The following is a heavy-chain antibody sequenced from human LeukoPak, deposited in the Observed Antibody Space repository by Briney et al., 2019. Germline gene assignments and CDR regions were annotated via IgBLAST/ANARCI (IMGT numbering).Heavy chain of an antibody. CDR2: IKQDGSEK. CDR3: ARQAYCGGDCYSGSFDY. J-gene: IGHJ4*02. D-gene: IGHD2-21*02. Sequence: GGSLRLSCAASGFTFSNAWMSWVRQAPGKGLEWVANIKQDGSEKYYVDSVKGRFTISRDNAKNSLYLQMNSLRAEDTAVYYCARQAYCGGDCYSGSFDYWGQGTLVTVSS. CDR1: GFTFSNAW. V-gene: IGHV3-7*01.